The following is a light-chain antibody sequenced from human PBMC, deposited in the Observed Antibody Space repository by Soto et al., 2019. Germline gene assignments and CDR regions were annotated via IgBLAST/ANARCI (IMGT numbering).Light chain of an antibody. J-gene: IGKJ1*01. CDR2: GAA. Sequence: DMVMTQSPATLSVSPGERATLSCRAGESISNNLAWYQQKPGQAPRLLIYGAATRAAGIPARFSGRGSGTEFTLTISSLQSEDFAVYYCQQYGSQWTFGQGTKVDI. CDR1: ESISNN. CDR3: QQYGSQWT. V-gene: IGKV3-15*01.